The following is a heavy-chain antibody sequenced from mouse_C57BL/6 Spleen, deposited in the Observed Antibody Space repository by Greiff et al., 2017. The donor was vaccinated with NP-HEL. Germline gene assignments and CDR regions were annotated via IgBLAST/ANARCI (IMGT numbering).Heavy chain of an antibody. CDR2: IYPGDGDT. D-gene: IGHD2-1*01. V-gene: IGHV1-82*01. J-gene: IGHJ1*03. Sequence: QVQLKESGPELVKPGASVKISCKASGYAFSSSWMNWVKQRPGKGLEWIGRIYPGDGDTNYNGKFKGKATLTADKSSSTAYMQLSSLTSEDSAVYFCARDYGNDYWYFDVWGTGTTVTVSS. CDR3: ARDYGNDYWYFDV. CDR1: GYAFSSSW.